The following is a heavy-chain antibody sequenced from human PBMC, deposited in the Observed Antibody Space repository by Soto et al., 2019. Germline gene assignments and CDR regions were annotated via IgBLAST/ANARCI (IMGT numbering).Heavy chain of an antibody. D-gene: IGHD1-26*01. CDR2: IYYSGST. CDR3: ASRGVGADAFDI. CDR1: GGSISSSSYY. V-gene: IGHV4-39*01. J-gene: IGHJ3*02. Sequence: SETLSLTCTVSGGSISSSSYYWGWIRQPPGKGLEWTGSIYYSGSTYYNPSLKSRVTISVDTSKNQFSLKLSSVTAADTAVYYCASRGVGADAFDIWGQGTMVTVSS.